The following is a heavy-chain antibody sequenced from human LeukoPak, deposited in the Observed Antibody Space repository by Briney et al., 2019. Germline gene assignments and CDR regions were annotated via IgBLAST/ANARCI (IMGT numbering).Heavy chain of an antibody. CDR3: ARDLGFGSMVRGVISP. CDR2: VSYTGST. D-gene: IGHD3-10*01. Sequence: SETLSLTCTVSGGSISSDYWTWIRQPPGKRLQWIGYVSYTGSTNYDASLKSRVTVSVDTSKNQFSLKLSSVTAADTAVYYRARDLGFGSMVRGVISPWGQGTLVTVSS. V-gene: IGHV4-59*01. CDR1: GGSISSDY. J-gene: IGHJ5*02.